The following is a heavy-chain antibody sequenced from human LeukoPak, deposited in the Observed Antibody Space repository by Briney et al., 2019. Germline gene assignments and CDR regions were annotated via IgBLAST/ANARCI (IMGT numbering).Heavy chain of an antibody. CDR2: ISGSGGST. D-gene: IGHD2-15*01. Sequence: PGGSLRLSCAASGFTFSSYAMSWVRQAPGEGLEWVSAISGSGGSTYYADSVKGRFTISRDNSKNTLYLQMHSLRAEDTAVYYCAKDPLVVVAATHQYFDLWGRGTLVTVSS. CDR3: AKDPLVVVAATHQYFDL. CDR1: GFTFSSYA. V-gene: IGHV3-23*01. J-gene: IGHJ2*01.